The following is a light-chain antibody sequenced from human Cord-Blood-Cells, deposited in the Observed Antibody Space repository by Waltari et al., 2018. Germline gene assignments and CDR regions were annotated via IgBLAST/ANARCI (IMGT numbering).Light chain of an antibody. CDR3: CSYAGSSTLV. CDR1: SSDVGSYNL. CDR2: EGS. V-gene: IGLV2-23*01. Sequence: QSALPQPASVSGSPGQSLTISCTGTSSDVGSYNLVSWYQQHPGKAPKLMIYEGSRRPSGVSNRFSGSKSGNTASLTISGLQAEDEVDYYCCSYAGSSTLVFGGGTKLTVL. J-gene: IGLJ2*01.